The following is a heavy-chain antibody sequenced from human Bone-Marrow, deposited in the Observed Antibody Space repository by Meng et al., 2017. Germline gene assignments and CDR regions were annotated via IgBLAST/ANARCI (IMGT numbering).Heavy chain of an antibody. CDR3: ARSRGSGSYSDY. CDR2: INPNSGGT. CDR1: GYTFTDYY. Sequence: ASVKVSCKASGYTFTDYYMHWVRQAPGQRLEWMGWINPNSGGTNYAQKFQGRVTMTRDTSISTAYMELSRLRSDDTAVYYCARSRGSGSYSDYWGQGTLVTVSS. J-gene: IGHJ4*02. V-gene: IGHV1-2*02. D-gene: IGHD3-10*01.